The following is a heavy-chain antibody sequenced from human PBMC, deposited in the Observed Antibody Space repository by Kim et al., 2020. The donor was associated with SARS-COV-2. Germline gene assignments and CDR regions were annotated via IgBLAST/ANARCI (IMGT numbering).Heavy chain of an antibody. CDR2: ILYDGCNK. J-gene: IGHJ4*02. D-gene: IGHD2-2*01. CDR3: AILSSTSTSDY. CDR1: GFIFSTYG. Sequence: GGSLRLSCAASGFIFSTYGMHWVRQAPGKGLEWVAHILYDGCNKYYADSVKGRFTISRDNPKNTLFLQMNSLRSEDTAIYYCAILSSTSTSDYWGQGTLVTVSS. V-gene: IGHV3-30*03.